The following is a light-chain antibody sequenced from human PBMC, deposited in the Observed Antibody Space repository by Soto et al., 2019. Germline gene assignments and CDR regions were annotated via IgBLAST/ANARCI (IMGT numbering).Light chain of an antibody. CDR1: QSVRSF. CDR2: DTS. Sequence: EIVLTQSPATLSLSPGERANLSCRASQSVRSFLAWYQQKPGQAPRLLIYDTSNRATDIPARFSGSGSGTDFTLTISSLEPEDFAVYYCQQRSNRLLTFGGGTKVEIK. J-gene: IGKJ4*01. CDR3: QQRSNRLLT. V-gene: IGKV3-11*01.